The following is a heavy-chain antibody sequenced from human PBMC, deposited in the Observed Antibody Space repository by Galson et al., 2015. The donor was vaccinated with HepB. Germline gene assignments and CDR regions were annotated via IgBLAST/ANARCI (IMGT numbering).Heavy chain of an antibody. CDR2: TYYRSKWCN. CDR3: ARDPLAGRAYYYGMDV. Sequence: CAISGDSVSRSGVTWNWIRQSPSSGLEWLGRTYYRSKWCNDYAVSVKSRITINADTSKNQVSLQLNSVTPKDTAVYYCARDPLAGRAYYYGMDVWGQGTTVTVSS. CDR1: GDSVSRSGVT. J-gene: IGHJ6*02. D-gene: IGHD6-19*01. V-gene: IGHV6-1*01.